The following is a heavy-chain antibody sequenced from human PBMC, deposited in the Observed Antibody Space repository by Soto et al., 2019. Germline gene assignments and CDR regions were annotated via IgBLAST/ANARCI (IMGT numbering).Heavy chain of an antibody. D-gene: IGHD2-2*01. CDR3: GKYPSASCYDRIDY. CDR1: GFTSSSYA. CDR2: IVGNGDST. J-gene: IGHJ4*02. V-gene: IGHV3-23*01. Sequence: GGSLRLSCAASGFTSSSYAMSWVRQAPGKGLEWVSCIVGNGDSTYYAASVKGRFSVSRDISKNTLYLQMNSLRAEDTAVYSCGKYPSASCYDRIDYWGQGTLVTVSS.